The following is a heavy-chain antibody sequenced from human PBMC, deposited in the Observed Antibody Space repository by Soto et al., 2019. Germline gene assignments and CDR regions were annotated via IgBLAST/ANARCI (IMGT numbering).Heavy chain of an antibody. D-gene: IGHD3-22*01. V-gene: IGHV1-24*01. CDR3: ATGLSYDSGGYYYEVY. Sequence: ASVKVSCKASGYTFTGYYMHWVRQAPGKGLEWMGGFDPEHGGTIYPQKFQGRVTMTEDTSTDTAYMELSSLRSEDTAVYYCATGLSYDSGGYYYEVYWGQGTLVTVSS. CDR2: FDPEHGGT. J-gene: IGHJ4*02. CDR1: GYTFTGYY.